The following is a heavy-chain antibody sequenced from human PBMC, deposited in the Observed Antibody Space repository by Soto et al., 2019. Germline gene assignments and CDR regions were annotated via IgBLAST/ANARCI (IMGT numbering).Heavy chain of an antibody. Sequence: QVQLVQSGAEVKKPGASVKVSCKASGYTFTIYGISWVRQAPGQGLEWMGWISAYNGNTNYAQKLQGSATMTTDTSTSTDYMELRSVRSDDTAVYYCARSGSLYSSGLIGYWVRGTLVTVSS. J-gene: IGHJ4*02. V-gene: IGHV1-18*01. CDR3: ARSGSLYSSGLIGY. CDR2: ISAYNGNT. CDR1: GYTFTIYG. D-gene: IGHD6-19*01.